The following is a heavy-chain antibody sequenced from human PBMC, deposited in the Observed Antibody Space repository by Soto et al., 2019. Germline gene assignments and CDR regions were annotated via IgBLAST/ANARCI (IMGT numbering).Heavy chain of an antibody. CDR1: GGTFSSYA. J-gene: IGHJ6*02. V-gene: IGHV1-69*13. D-gene: IGHD3-3*01. Sequence: ASVKVSCKASGGTFSSYAISWVRQAPGQGLEWMGGIIPIFGTANYAQKFQGRVTITADESTSTAYMELSSLRSEDTAVYYCARDRDFWSGYYEGDYYYGMDVWGQGTTVTVSS. CDR3: ARDRDFWSGYYEGDYYYGMDV. CDR2: IIPIFGTA.